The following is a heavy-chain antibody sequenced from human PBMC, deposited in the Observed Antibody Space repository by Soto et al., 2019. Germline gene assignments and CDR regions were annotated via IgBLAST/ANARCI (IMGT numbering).Heavy chain of an antibody. CDR2: IYYSGST. CDR1: GGSISSGGYY. D-gene: IGHD6-13*01. J-gene: IGHJ4*02. Sequence: QVQLQESGPGLVKPSQTLSLTCTVSGGSISSGGYYWSWIRQHPGKGLEWIGYIYYSGSTYYNPSLKSRVTISVDTSKNQFSLKLSSVTAADTAVYYCARGLARYSSWAYYYFDYWGQGTLVTVSS. CDR3: ARGLARYSSWAYYYFDY. V-gene: IGHV4-31*03.